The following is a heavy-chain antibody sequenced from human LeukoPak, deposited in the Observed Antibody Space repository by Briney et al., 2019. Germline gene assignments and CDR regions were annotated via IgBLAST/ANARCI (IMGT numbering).Heavy chain of an antibody. V-gene: IGHV3-23*01. J-gene: IGHJ4*02. CDR3: AKDRGYSYGLYYFDY. CDR2: ISGSGGST. CDR1: GFTFSSYA. Sequence: GGSLRLSCAASGFTFSSYAMSWVHQAPGKGLEWVSAISGSGGSTYYADSVKGRFTISRDNSKNTLYLQMNSLRAEDTAVYYCAKDRGYSYGLYYFDYWGQGTLVTVSS. D-gene: IGHD5-18*01.